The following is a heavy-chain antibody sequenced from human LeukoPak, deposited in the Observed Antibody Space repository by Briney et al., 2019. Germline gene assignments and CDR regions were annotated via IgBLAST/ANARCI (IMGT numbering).Heavy chain of an antibody. CDR1: GFTFDDYA. D-gene: IGHD1-7*01. J-gene: IGHJ5*02. Sequence: GRSLRLSCAASGFTFDDYAMHWVRQAPGKGLEWVSGISWNSGSIGYADSVKGRFTISRDNAKNSLYLQMNSLRAEDTAVYYCAGMTGTIRFDPWGQGTLVTVSS. V-gene: IGHV3-9*01. CDR3: AGMTGTIRFDP. CDR2: ISWNSGSI.